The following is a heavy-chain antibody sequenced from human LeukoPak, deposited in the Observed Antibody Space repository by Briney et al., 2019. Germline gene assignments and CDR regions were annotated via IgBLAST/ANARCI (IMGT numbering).Heavy chain of an antibody. CDR2: ISSSGSTI. CDR3: ARDVAPIDY. CDR1: GFTFSSNE. J-gene: IGHJ4*02. Sequence: GGSLRLSCAASGFTFSSNEMNWVRQAPGKGLEWVSYISSSGSTIYYADSVKGRFTISRDNAKDSLYLQMNSLRAEDTAVYYCARDVAPIDYWGQGALVAVSS. V-gene: IGHV3-48*03.